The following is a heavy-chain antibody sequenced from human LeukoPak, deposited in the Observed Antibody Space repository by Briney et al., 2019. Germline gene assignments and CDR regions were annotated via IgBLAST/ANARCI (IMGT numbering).Heavy chain of an antibody. V-gene: IGHV5-51*01. D-gene: IGHD4-11*01. CDR3: ARLPTTVTDYYYYGMDV. Sequence: GESLKISCKGSGYSFTSYWIGWVRQMPGKGLEWMGIIYPGDSDTRYSPSFQGQVTISADKSISTACLQWSSLKASDTAMYYCARLPTTVTDYYYYGMDVWGQGTTVTVSS. CDR2: IYPGDSDT. CDR1: GYSFTSYW. J-gene: IGHJ6*02.